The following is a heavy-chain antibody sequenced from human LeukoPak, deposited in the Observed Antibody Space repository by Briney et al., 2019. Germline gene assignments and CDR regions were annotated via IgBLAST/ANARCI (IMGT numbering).Heavy chain of an antibody. J-gene: IGHJ3*02. CDR3: ARDGHCSSTSCPTGGVFDI. V-gene: IGHV3-66*02. Sequence: GGSLKLSCAASGFTVSSNYMSWVRQAPGKGLEWVSVTYSGGSTYYADSVKGRFTISRDNSKNTLYLQMNSLRAEDTAVYYCARDGHCSSTSCPTGGVFDIWSQGTRVTVSS. CDR1: GFTVSSNY. D-gene: IGHD2-2*01. CDR2: TYSGGST.